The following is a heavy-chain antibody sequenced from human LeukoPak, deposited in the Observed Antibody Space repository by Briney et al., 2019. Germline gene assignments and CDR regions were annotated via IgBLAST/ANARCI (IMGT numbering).Heavy chain of an antibody. V-gene: IGHV1-18*01. CDR2: ISAYNGNT. CDR3: ARDRGYYDFWSGYSPDYYYYYYMDV. D-gene: IGHD3-3*01. CDR1: GYTFSNFG. Sequence: ASVKVSCKASGYTFSNFGMSWVRQAPGQGLEWMGWISAYNGNTNYAQKLQGRVTMTTDTSTSTAYMELRSLRSDDTAVYYCARDRGYYDFWSGYSPDYYYYYYMDVWGKGTTVTVSS. J-gene: IGHJ6*03.